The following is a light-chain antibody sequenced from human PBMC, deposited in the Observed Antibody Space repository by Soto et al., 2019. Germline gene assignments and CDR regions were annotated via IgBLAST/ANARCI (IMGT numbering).Light chain of an antibody. CDR2: DVS. Sequence: QSALTQPASVSGSPGQSIAISCTGTSSDVGGYNFVSWYQQHPGKAPKLMIYDVSNRPSGVSNRFSGSKSGNTASLTISGLKDEDEAYYYCCSYTSSWNYVFGTGTKLTVL. CDR3: CSYTSSWNYV. J-gene: IGLJ1*01. CDR1: SSDVGGYNF. V-gene: IGLV2-14*01.